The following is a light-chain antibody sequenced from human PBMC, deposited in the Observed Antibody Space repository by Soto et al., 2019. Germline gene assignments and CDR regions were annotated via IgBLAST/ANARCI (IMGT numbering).Light chain of an antibody. CDR1: QSVSSY. Sequence: EIVLTQSPATLSLSPGERATLSCRASQSVSSYLAWYQQKPGQAPRLLIYDASNRATGIPARFSGSGSGTDFTLALSSLQPEDFAVYYCQQYGSSPGTFGPGTKVDIK. J-gene: IGKJ3*01. CDR3: QQYGSSPGT. V-gene: IGKV3-11*01. CDR2: DAS.